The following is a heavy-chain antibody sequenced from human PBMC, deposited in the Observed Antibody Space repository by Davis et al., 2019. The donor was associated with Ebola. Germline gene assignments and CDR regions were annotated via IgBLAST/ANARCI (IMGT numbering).Heavy chain of an antibody. V-gene: IGHV3-23*01. D-gene: IGHD3-9*01. CDR1: GFTFSSYA. Sequence: GESLKISCAASGFTFSSYAMSWVRQAPGKGLEWVSAISGSGGSTYYADSVKGRFTISRDNSKNTLYLQMNSLRAEDTAVYYCARDRREYYDILTGYYYYYYGMDVWGKGTTVTVSS. CDR2: ISGSGGST. CDR3: ARDRREYYDILTGYYYYYYGMDV. J-gene: IGHJ6*04.